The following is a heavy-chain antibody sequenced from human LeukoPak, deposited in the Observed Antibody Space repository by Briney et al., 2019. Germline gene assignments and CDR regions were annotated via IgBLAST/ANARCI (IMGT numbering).Heavy chain of an antibody. CDR2: ISHGGTNK. CDR3: ARERSITGDYYGLDV. CDR1: GFTFSSYP. Sequence: GGSLRLSCAASGFTFSSYPVYWVRQAPGKGLEWVAAISHGGTNKYYADSVKGRFAISRDNSKNTLYLQMNSLRAEDTAVYHCARERSITGDYYGLDVWGQGTTVTVSS. J-gene: IGHJ6*02. D-gene: IGHD6-6*01. V-gene: IGHV3-30*09.